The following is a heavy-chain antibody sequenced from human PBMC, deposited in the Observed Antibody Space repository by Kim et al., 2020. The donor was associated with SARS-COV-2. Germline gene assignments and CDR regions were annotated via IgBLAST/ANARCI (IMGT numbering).Heavy chain of an antibody. Sequence: KFHVDSVTGRLTVARDNAKNSLYLQMNGLSPEDTAVYYCARDDGGRSVDYWGQGTLVTVSS. CDR2: K. V-gene: IGHV3-7*04. CDR3: ARDDGGRSVDY. J-gene: IGHJ4*02.